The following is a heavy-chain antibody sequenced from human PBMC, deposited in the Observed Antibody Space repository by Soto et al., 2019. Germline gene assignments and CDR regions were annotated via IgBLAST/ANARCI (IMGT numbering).Heavy chain of an antibody. CDR1: WFSLSTPGMW. J-gene: IGHJ4*02. CDR3: ARIGSSQSFYYFDY. CDR2: IDWDDDK. V-gene: IGHV2-70*01. D-gene: IGHD6-6*01. Sequence: SGPTRVNPTQTLTLTCAFTWFSLSTPGMWVCWIRQPPGKALEWLALIDWDDDKYYSTSLKTRLTLSKDTSKNQVVLTMTNMDPVDTATYYCARIGSSQSFYYFDYWGQGTLVTVSS.